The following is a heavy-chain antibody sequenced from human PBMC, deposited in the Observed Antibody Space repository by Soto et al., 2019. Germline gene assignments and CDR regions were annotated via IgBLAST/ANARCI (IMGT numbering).Heavy chain of an antibody. Sequence: SETLSLTCTVSGGSISSYFWSWIRQPPGKGLEWIGYIYYSGSTNYNPSLKSRVTISVDTSKNQFSLKLSSVTAADTAVYYCARLPSGTDYYYMDVWGKGTTVTVSS. CDR3: ARLPSGTDYYYMDV. CDR1: GGSISSYF. D-gene: IGHD6-25*01. V-gene: IGHV4-59*08. CDR2: IYYSGST. J-gene: IGHJ6*03.